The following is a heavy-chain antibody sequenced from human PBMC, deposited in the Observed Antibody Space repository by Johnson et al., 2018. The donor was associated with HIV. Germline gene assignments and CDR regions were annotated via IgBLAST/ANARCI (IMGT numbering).Heavy chain of an antibody. V-gene: IGHV3-15*01. J-gene: IGHJ3*02. Sequence: VQLVESGGGLVKPGGSLRLSCAASGFTFSNAWMSWVRQAPGKGLEWVGRIKTKPEGGTTDYAAPVKGRFTISRDDSKDTLYLQMSSLKTDDTAVYYCTTDYHAVFGGFDIWGQGTMVTVS. D-gene: IGHD4-23*01. CDR1: GFTFSNAW. CDR2: IKTKPEGGTT. CDR3: TTDYHAVFGGFDI.